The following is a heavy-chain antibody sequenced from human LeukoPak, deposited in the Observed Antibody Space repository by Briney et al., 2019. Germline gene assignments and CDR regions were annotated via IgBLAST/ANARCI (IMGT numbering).Heavy chain of an antibody. J-gene: IGHJ4*02. Sequence: GGSLRLSCAASGFTFTRYSMNWVRQAPGKGLEWVSSISSSGSYVFYAQSVEGRFIISRDNAKNSHYLQMNSLRVDDTAVYFCARGTYRSSSPSIGMPYYLDYWGQGILITVSS. D-gene: IGHD6-6*01. CDR1: GFTFTRYS. CDR3: ARGTYRSSSPSIGMPYYLDY. CDR2: ISSSGSYV. V-gene: IGHV3-21*01.